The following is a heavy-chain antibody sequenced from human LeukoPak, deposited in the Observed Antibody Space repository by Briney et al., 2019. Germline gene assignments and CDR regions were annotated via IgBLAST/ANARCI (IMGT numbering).Heavy chain of an antibody. CDR1: GFTFSSYE. Sequence: GGSLRLSCAASGFTFSSYETNWVRQAPGKGLEWVSYISSSGSTIYYADSVKGRFTISRDNAKNSLYLQMNSLRAEDTAVYYCARGDLGSFDYWGQGTLVTVSS. CDR2: ISSSGSTI. CDR3: ARGDLGSFDY. V-gene: IGHV3-48*03. D-gene: IGHD2-15*01. J-gene: IGHJ4*02.